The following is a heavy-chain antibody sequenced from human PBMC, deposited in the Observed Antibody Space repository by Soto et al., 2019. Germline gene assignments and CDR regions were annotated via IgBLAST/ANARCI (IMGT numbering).Heavy chain of an antibody. CDR1: GYSFTSYW. CDR2: IYPGDSDT. V-gene: IGHV5-51*01. J-gene: IGHJ4*02. CDR3: ATTYYYDSSGYQYPSPLDY. Sequence: PGESLKISCKGSGYSFTSYWIGWVRQMPGKGLEWMGIIYPGDSDTRYSPSFQGQVTISADKSISTAYLQWSSLKASDTAMYYCATTYYYDSSGYQYPSPLDYWGQGTLVTVSS. D-gene: IGHD3-22*01.